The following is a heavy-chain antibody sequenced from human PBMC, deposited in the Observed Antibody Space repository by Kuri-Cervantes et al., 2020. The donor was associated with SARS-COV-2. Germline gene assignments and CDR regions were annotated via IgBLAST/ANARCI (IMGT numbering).Heavy chain of an antibody. V-gene: IGHV7-4-1*02. CDR3: AREILAAAGTNWFDP. CDR1: GYTFTSYY. CDR2: INTNPGNP. Sequence: ASVKVSCKASGYTFTSYYMHWVRQAPGQGLEWMGWINTNPGNPTYAQGFTGRFVFSLDTSVSTAYLQISSLKAEDTAVYYCAREILAAAGTNWFDPWGQGTLVTVSS. J-gene: IGHJ5*02. D-gene: IGHD6-13*01.